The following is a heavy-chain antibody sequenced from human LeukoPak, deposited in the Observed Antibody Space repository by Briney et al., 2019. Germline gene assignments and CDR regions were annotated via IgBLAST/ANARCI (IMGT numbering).Heavy chain of an antibody. V-gene: IGHV1-69*05. CDR2: IIPIFGTA. Sequence: SVKVSCKAYAGTFSSYAISWVRQPPGQGLEWMGRIIPIFGTANYAQKFQGRVTITTDESTSTAYMELSSLRSEDTAVYYCARGVLQPRGGYYFDYWGQGTLVTVSS. D-gene: IGHD2/OR15-2a*01. J-gene: IGHJ4*02. CDR1: AGTFSSYA. CDR3: ARGVLQPRGGYYFDY.